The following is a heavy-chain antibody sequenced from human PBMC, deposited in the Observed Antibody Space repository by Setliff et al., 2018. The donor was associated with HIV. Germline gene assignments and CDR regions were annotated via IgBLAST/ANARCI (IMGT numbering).Heavy chain of an antibody. CDR1: GSGYSTFD. V-gene: IGHV3-23*01. D-gene: IGHD1-26*01. CDR2: VSPDGYEK. Sequence: GGSLRLSCAAFGSGYSTFDVDWVRQTPGKGLEWVADVSPDGYEKRYADFVKGRFTVSRDNSKNILFLQMDSLGAEDTGIYYCAKPTSGMYPRAFDLWGRGTVVTVSS. J-gene: IGHJ3*01. CDR3: AKPTSGMYPRAFDL.